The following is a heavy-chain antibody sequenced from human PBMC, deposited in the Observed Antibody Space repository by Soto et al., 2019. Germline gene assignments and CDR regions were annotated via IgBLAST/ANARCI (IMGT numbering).Heavy chain of an antibody. Sequence: PSETLSLTCTVSGASITFGGYSWSWIRQTPGKGLEWIGYINHLETTFYNPSFESRLTLSIDRAKNQFSLKLHSMSAADRAVYFCARGGGSDSFDYWGKGILVTVSS. V-gene: IGHV4-30-2*01. CDR3: ARGGGSDSFDY. J-gene: IGHJ4*02. CDR1: GASITFGGYS. D-gene: IGHD1-26*01. CDR2: INHLETT.